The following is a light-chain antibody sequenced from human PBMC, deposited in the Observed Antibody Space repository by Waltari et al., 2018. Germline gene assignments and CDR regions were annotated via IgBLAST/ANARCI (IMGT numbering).Light chain of an antibody. CDR2: WAS. CDR1: QSVLFSSNHENY. CDR3: QQYYSIPRS. J-gene: IGKJ2*03. V-gene: IGKV4-1*01. Sequence: IVMTQSPDSLAVSLGERATIHCNSSQSVLFSSNHENYLAWYQQKPGQPPKLLIYWASTRESGVPDRFSGSGSGTDFTLTISSLQAEDVAVYYCQQYYSIPRSFGQGTKLEIK.